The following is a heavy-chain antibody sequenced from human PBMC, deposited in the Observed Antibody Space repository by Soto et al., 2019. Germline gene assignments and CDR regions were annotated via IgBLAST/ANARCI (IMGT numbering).Heavy chain of an antibody. CDR1: GFTFSSYA. CDR3: TLYCSGVTCSGH. J-gene: IGHJ4*02. D-gene: IGHD2-15*01. Sequence: EVQLLESGGGLVQPGGSLRLSCAASGFTFSSYAMTWVRQAPGKGLDWVAAISDSGGSTYYADSVKGRFTISRDNSKNTVYLQMSSLRAEDTSVYYCTLYCSGVTCSGHWGQGTLVNVSS. V-gene: IGHV3-23*01. CDR2: ISDSGGST.